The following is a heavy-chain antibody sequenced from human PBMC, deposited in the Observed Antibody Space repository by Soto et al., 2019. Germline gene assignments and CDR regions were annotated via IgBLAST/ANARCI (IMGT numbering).Heavy chain of an antibody. J-gene: IGHJ4*02. CDR1: GGSISSGDYY. CDR2: IYYSGST. CDR3: ARGRFLEAFDY. D-gene: IGHD3-3*01. Sequence: SETLSLTCTISGGSISSGDYYWSWIRQPPGKGLEWIGYIYYSGSTYYNPSLKSRVTISVDTSKNQFSLKLSSVTAADTAVYYCARGRFLEAFDYWGQGTLVTVSS. V-gene: IGHV4-30-4*01.